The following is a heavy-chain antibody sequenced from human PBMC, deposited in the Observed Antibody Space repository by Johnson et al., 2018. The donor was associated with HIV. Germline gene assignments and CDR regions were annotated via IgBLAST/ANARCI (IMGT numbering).Heavy chain of an antibody. V-gene: IGHV3-7*02. J-gene: IGHJ3*02. CDR1: GFTFNVHR. Sequence: VQLVESGGGLVQSRRSLRLSCAASGFTFNVHRMNWVRQAPGKGLEWVTNIKEDGSEKYHVDPVKGRFTISRDNAKKSLYLEMNSLRAEDTAVYYCARVPLDDWHSDAFDIWGQGTMVTVSS. CDR2: IKEDGSEK. D-gene: IGHD1-1*01. CDR3: ARVPLDDWHSDAFDI.